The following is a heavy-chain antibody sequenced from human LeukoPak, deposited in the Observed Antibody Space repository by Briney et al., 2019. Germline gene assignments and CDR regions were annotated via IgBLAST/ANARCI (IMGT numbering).Heavy chain of an antibody. D-gene: IGHD2-21*02. V-gene: IGHV3-21*01. CDR2: ISSSSSYI. CDR1: GFTFSSYS. CDR3: ASCGGDCYWGIF. J-gene: IGHJ4*02. Sequence: GGSLRLSCAASGFTFSSYSMNWVRQAPGKGLEWVSSISSSSSYIYYADSVKGRFTISRDNAKNSLYLQMNSLRAEDTAVYYCASCGGDCYWGIFWGQGTLVTVSS.